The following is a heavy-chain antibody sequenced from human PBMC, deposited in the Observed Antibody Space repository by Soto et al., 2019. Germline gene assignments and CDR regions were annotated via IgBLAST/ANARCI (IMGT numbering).Heavy chain of an antibody. CDR2: IIPIFGTA. CDR3: ARYFYYDSSGSHQPSYFDY. CDR1: GGTFSSYA. J-gene: IGHJ4*02. D-gene: IGHD3-22*01. Sequence: QVQLVQSGAEVKMPGSSVKVSCKASGGTFSSYAISWVRQAPGQGLEWMGGIIPIFGTANYAQKFQGRVTITADASTSTAYMELRSLRSEDTAVYYCARYFYYDSSGSHQPSYFDYWGQGTLVTVSS. V-gene: IGHV1-69*01.